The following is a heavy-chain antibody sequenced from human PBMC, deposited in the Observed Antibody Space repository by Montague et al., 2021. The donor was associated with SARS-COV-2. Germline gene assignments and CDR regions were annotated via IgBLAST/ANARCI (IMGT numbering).Heavy chain of an antibody. CDR1: GGSISTGNYY. V-gene: IGHV4-61*09. J-gene: IGHJ4*02. D-gene: IGHD1-1*01. CDR2: IYTSGRT. CDR3: ARGAPGY. Sequence: TLSLTCSVSGGSISTGNYYWSWIRQPAGKRLEWIGDIYTSGRTNYNPSVQSRVTILVDTSKNQFSLRLNSVTAADTAVYYCARGAPGYWGQGTLVTVSS.